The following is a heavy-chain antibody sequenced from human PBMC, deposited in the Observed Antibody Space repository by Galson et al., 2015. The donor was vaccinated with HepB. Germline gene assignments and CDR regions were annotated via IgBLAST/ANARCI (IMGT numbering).Heavy chain of an antibody. CDR2: ISSSSSTI. V-gene: IGHV3-48*01. J-gene: IGHJ4*02. Sequence: SLRLSCAASGFTFSSYSINWVRQAPGKGLECVSYISSSSSTIFYADSLKGRFTISRDNAKNSLYLQMNSLRVEDTAVYYCARETLRREYSYGSDYWGQGTLVTVSS. D-gene: IGHD5-18*01. CDR3: ARETLRREYSYGSDY. CDR1: GFTFSSYS.